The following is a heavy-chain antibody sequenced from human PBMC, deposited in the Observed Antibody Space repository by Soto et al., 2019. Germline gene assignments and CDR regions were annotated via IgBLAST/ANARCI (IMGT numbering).Heavy chain of an antibody. CDR3: ARTIAVAGTSDWFDP. J-gene: IGHJ5*02. Sequence: QVQVVESGGGLVKPGGSLRLSCAASGFTLSDNYMSWIRQAPGKGLEWVSYISSSSSYTKYADSVKGRFTISRDNAKNSLYLQMNSLRAEDTAVYYCARTIAVAGTSDWFDPWGQGTLVTVSS. V-gene: IGHV3-11*05. CDR2: ISSSSSYT. D-gene: IGHD6-19*01. CDR1: GFTLSDNY.